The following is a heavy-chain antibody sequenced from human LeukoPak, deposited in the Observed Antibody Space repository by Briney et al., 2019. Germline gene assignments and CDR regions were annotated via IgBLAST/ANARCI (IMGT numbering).Heavy chain of an antibody. CDR1: GFSFITYS. Sequence: PGGSLRLSCAASGFSFITYSMNWVRQAPGKGLEWVSFISSSGSTKSYADSVKGRFTISRDNAKNSLYLQMNSLRDEDTAVYYCARSVHYADYWGQGTLVTVSS. D-gene: IGHD4-17*01. CDR2: ISSSGSTK. CDR3: ARSVHYADY. V-gene: IGHV3-48*02. J-gene: IGHJ4*02.